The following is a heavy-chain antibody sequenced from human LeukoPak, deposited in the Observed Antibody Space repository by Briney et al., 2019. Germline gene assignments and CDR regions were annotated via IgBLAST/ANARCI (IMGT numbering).Heavy chain of an antibody. V-gene: IGHV3-30-3*01. Sequence: GGSLRLSCTASGFTFSSYAMHWVRQAPGKGLEWVAVISYDGSNKYYADSVKGRFTISRDNSKSTLYLQMNSLRAEDMAVYYCARVTSEGDFDYWGQGTLVTVSS. J-gene: IGHJ4*02. CDR3: ARVTSEGDFDY. CDR1: GFTFSSYA. CDR2: ISYDGSNK.